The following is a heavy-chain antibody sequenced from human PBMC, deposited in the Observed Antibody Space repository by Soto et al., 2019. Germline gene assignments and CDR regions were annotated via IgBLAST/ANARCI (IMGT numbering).Heavy chain of an antibody. D-gene: IGHD2-8*02. CDR2: FSLSGTT. CDR1: GASIACSSY. V-gene: IGHV4-4*07. J-gene: IGHJ4*02. CDR3: ARGMTPPGAPAWYYFDS. Sequence: SETLSLTCSVSGASIACSSYGSCIRQPSGKGLEWIGRFSLSGTTNYSPSLRSRVTMSADVSKNQFSLRLTSVTAADTALYYCARGMTPPGAPAWYYFDSWGQGTLVTVSS.